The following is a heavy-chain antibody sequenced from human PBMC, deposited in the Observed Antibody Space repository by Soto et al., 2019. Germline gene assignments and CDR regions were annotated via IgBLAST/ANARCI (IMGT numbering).Heavy chain of an antibody. CDR2: IDRSGST. D-gene: IGHD3-22*01. CDR3: ARLGGYVSVGYYYLWDS. CDR1: GVSVSSGDYY. V-gene: IGHV4-31*03. J-gene: IGHJ4*02. Sequence: QVQLQESGPGLVKPSQILSLSCNVYGVSVSSGDYYWSWIRQHAGGGLEWIGYIDRSGSTYYRPSLRGRVIMSVDTSTNQISLRLLSVTAADTAMYYCARLGGYVSVGYYYLWDSWGQGTLVTVSS.